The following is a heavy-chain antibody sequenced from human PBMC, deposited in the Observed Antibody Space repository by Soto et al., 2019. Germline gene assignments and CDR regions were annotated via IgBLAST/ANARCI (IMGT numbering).Heavy chain of an antibody. V-gene: IGHV1-69*02. J-gene: IGHJ6*02. CDR1: GGTVSSYT. D-gene: IGHD6-19*01. CDR3: ARAFPIAVAGTHYYYGMDV. Sequence: SVKVSCKASGGTVSSYTISWVRQAPGQGLEWMGRIIPILGIANYAQKFQGRVTITADKSTSTAYMELSSLRSEDTAVYYCARAFPIAVAGTHYYYGMDVWGQGTTVTVSS. CDR2: IIPILGIA.